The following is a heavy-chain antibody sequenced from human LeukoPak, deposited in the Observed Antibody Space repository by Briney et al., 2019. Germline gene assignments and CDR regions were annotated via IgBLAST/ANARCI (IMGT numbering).Heavy chain of an antibody. CDR1: GGTFSSYA. CDR3: HVDYGDYEGFDY. D-gene: IGHD4-17*01. J-gene: IGHJ4*02. CDR2: IIPIFGTA. Sequence: SVKVSCKASGGTFSSYAISWVRQAPGQGLEWMGGIIPIFGTANYAQKFQGRVTITADESTSTAYMELSSLRSEDTAVYYCHVDYGDYEGFDYWGLGTLVTVSS. V-gene: IGHV1-69*13.